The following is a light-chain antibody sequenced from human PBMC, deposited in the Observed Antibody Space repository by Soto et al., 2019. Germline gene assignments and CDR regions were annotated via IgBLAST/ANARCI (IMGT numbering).Light chain of an antibody. V-gene: IGKV3-11*01. J-gene: IGKJ4*01. CDR2: DAS. Sequence: EIVLTQSPATLSLSPGERATLSCRASQGVGRYLAWYQQKPGQAPRLLISDASNRATGIPARFSGSGSGTDFTLTISSLEPEDFAVYYCQQRSSWPLTFGGGTKLEIK. CDR1: QGVGRY. CDR3: QQRSSWPLT.